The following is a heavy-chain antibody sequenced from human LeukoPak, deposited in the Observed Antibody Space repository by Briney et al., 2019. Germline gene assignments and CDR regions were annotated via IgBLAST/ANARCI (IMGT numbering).Heavy chain of an antibody. V-gene: IGHV4-4*02. CDR3: AREGGFYRPLDY. CDR2: VHLDGRT. Sequence: SETLSPTCDVSGGSVTSTNWWTWVRQPPGKGLEWIGEVHLDGRTNYNPSLKSRLIMSADLPENHISLKLTSVTAADTAVYYCAREGGFYRPLDYSGQGTLVTVSS. CDR1: GGSVTSTNW. D-gene: IGHD3-3*01. J-gene: IGHJ4*02.